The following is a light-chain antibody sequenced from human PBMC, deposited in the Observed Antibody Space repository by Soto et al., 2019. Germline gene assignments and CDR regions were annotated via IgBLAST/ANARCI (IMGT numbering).Light chain of an antibody. CDR3: LLYHGGAWV. CDR1: TGAVTSFYY. CDR2: STS. V-gene: IGLV7-43*01. Sequence: QAVVTQEPSLTVSPGRTVTLTCASSTGAVTSFYYPNWFQQKAGQAPRVLIYSTSNKHSWTPARFSGSLLGDKAALTLSGVQPEDEAEYYCLLYHGGAWVFGGGTKLTVL. J-gene: IGLJ3*02.